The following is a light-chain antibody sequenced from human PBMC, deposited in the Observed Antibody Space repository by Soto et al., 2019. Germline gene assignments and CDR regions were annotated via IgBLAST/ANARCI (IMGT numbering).Light chain of an antibody. CDR3: QQSYRAVT. CDR1: QNIFDF. V-gene: IGKV1-39*01. Sequence: DTQMTQSPSSLSASVADRVTITCRASQNIFDFLNWYQQKPGKAPRLLIYAASHLQTGVPSRFRGTGSATHFTLTISSLQPEDFATYYCQQSYRAVTFGQGTRLEIK. J-gene: IGKJ5*01. CDR2: AAS.